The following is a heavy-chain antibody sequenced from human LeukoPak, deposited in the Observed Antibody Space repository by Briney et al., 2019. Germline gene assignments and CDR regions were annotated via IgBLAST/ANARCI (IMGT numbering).Heavy chain of an antibody. CDR3: ARGRSRSSSGWYFDY. D-gene: IGHD3-22*01. Sequence: PGGSLRLSCAASGFTFSNYWMSWVRQAPGKGLEWISFIYAGGTTSYAGSVKGRFTLSRNNSKNTIYLQLNSLRVEDTAVYYCARGRSRSSSGWYFDYWGQGTLVTVSS. CDR1: GFTFSNYW. J-gene: IGHJ4*02. CDR2: IYAGGTT. V-gene: IGHV3-53*01.